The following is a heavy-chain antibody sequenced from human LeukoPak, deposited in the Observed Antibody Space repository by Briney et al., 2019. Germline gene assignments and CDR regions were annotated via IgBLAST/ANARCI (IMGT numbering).Heavy chain of an antibody. J-gene: IGHJ3*02. V-gene: IGHV4-61*08. D-gene: IGHD3-22*01. Sequence: PSQTLSLTCAVSGGSVNSGGYSWSWIRQPPGKGLEWIGYIYYSGSTNYNPSLKSRVTISVDTSKNQFSLKLSSVTAADTAVYYCARSGWSYDSSGYLHVDAFDIWGQGTMVTVSS. CDR3: ARSGWSYDSSGYLHVDAFDI. CDR1: GGSVNSGGYS. CDR2: IYYSGST.